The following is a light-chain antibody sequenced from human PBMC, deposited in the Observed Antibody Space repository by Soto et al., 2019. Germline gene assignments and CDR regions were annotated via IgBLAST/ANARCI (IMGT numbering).Light chain of an antibody. CDR2: AAS. V-gene: IGKV1-8*01. Sequence: IQMTQSPSSFSASTGDRVTITCRASQGISSYLAWYQQKPGKAPKLLIYAASTLQSGVPSRFSGSGSGTDFTLTISCLQSEDFATYYCQQYYSYPRTFGQGTNVDI. J-gene: IGKJ1*01. CDR1: QGISSY. CDR3: QQYYSYPRT.